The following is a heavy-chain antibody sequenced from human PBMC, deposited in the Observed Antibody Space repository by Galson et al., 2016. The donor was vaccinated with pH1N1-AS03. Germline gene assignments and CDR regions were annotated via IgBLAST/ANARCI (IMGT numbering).Heavy chain of an antibody. V-gene: IGHV4-38-2*01. CDR1: GYSISSGYY. Sequence: SETLSLTCAVSGYSISSGYYWGWIRQPPGKGLEWIGSIYHSGSTYYNPSLMSRVTISVDTSKNRFSLKVTSVTAADPAVYYCARAGKYFDFWSGYSDFDYWGQGTLVTVSS. CDR3: ARAGKYFDFWSGYSDFDY. CDR2: IYHSGST. D-gene: IGHD3-3*01. J-gene: IGHJ4*02.